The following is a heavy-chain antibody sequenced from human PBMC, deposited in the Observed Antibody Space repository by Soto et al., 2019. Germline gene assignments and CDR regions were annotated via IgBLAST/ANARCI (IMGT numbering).Heavy chain of an antibody. J-gene: IGHJ6*02. Sequence: PGGSLRLSCAVSGFTFSGYEMNWVRQAPGKGLEWFSYILYCGSILNYADSVKGRFTISRDNANYSLYLQMNGLRAEDTAVYYCARDRRYCNSTFYYYAMDAWGQGTMVTVSS. V-gene: IGHV3-48*03. CDR3: ARDRRYCNSTFYYYAMDA. CDR1: GFTFSGYE. CDR2: ILYCGSIL. D-gene: IGHD4-4*01.